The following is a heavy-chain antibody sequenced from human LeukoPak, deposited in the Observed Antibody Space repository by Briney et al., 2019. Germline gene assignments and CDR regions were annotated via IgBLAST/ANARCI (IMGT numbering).Heavy chain of an antibody. CDR3: ASRYYYDTRGYFLH. CDR1: GNSIRSSSYY. CDR2: IYYSGST. V-gene: IGHV4-39*01. Sequence: SETLSLTCTLSGNSIRSSSYYWGWIRQSPEKGLEWIGSIYYSGSTYYSASFKTRVTISVDTSQNQFSLKLRAATAADRAVYYCASRYYYDTRGYFLHWGQGTLVTVSS. J-gene: IGHJ1*01. D-gene: IGHD3-22*01.